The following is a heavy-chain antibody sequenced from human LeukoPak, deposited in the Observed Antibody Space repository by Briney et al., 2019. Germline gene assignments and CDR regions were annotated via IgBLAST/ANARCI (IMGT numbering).Heavy chain of an antibody. CDR3: ARVYGVVVPAAGGVDY. V-gene: IGHV3-48*04. CDR1: GFTFSSYS. Sequence: PGGSLRLSCAASGFTFSSYSMNWVRQAPGKGLEWVSYISSSGSTIYYADSVKGRFTISRDNAKNSLYLQMNSLRAEDTAVYYCARVYGVVVPAAGGVDYWGQGTLVTVSS. CDR2: ISSSGSTI. D-gene: IGHD2-2*01. J-gene: IGHJ4*02.